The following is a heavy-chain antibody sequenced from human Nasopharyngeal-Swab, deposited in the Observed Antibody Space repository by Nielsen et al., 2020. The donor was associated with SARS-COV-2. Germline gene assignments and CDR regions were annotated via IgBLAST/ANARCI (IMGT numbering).Heavy chain of an antibody. V-gene: IGHV3-30-3*01. CDR2: ISYDGSNK. D-gene: IGHD6-19*01. J-gene: IGHJ6*02. Sequence: GESLKISCAASGFTFSSYAMHWVRPAPGKGLEWVAVISYDGSNKYYADPVKGRFTISRDNSKNTLYLQMNSLRAEDTAVYYCARGLKYSSGWYSYYYYGMDVWGQGTTVTVSS. CDR3: ARGLKYSSGWYSYYYYGMDV. CDR1: GFTFSSYA.